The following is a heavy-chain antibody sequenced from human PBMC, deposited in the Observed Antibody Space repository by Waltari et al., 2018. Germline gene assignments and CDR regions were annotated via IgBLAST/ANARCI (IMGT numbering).Heavy chain of an antibody. D-gene: IGHD3-22*01. CDR2: INWNSDSI. J-gene: IGHJ3*01. CDR1: GFTFDDYA. V-gene: IGHV3-9*01. CDR3: LKKNDEVYDRNGLVYDAFDV. Sequence: EVQLVESGGGLVHPGRSLRLPCAAVGFTFDDYAIHGCWPPPGKGLEWVAGINWNSDSIGYGDSVKGRFTISRDNARNSLYLQMNSLTTEDTAVYYCLKKNDEVYDRNGLVYDAFDVWGQGTMVTVST.